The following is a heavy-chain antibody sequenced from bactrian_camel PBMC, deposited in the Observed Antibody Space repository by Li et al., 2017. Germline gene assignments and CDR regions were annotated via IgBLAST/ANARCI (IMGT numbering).Heavy chain of an antibody. V-gene: IGHV3S59*01. CDR1: GFADSNYC. CDR2: MSASNGRT. Sequence: VQLVESGGGSVQAGMSPTLSCVASGFADSNYCLGWFRQLPGKEREAVAAMSASNGRTYYGASAKGRFTISKDNANDALYLEMNSLKPEDTGMYFCAGRNIRSCATNLPFRYWGQGTQVTVS. CDR3: AGRNIRSCATNLPFRY. J-gene: IGHJ4*01. D-gene: IGHD1*01.